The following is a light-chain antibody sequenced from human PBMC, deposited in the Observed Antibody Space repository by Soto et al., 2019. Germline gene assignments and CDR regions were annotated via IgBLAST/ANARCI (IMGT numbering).Light chain of an antibody. CDR1: QNITNY. CDR3: QQSYNSPWT. Sequence: DIPVTQSPSSLSASLGETFTITCRASQNITNYLNWYHQESGKAPKLLIYGASSLLSGAPSRFVGRGSGTDFTLTITSLQPEDFATYYCQQSYNSPWTFGPGTKVDIK. J-gene: IGKJ1*01. V-gene: IGKV1-39*01. CDR2: GAS.